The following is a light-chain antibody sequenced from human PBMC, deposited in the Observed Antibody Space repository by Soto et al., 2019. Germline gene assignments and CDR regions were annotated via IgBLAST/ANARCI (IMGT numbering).Light chain of an antibody. J-gene: IGKJ1*01. CDR3: QQYNIWPRT. Sequence: EIVMTQSPATLSLSPGERATLSCRASQSVSSNLVWYQQKTRDPPRLLIYGASTRATGSPARFSGSGSGTKFTLTISSLQAEDFAVYYCQQYNIWPRTFGQGTKVEIK. CDR1: QSVSSN. V-gene: IGKV3-15*01. CDR2: GAS.